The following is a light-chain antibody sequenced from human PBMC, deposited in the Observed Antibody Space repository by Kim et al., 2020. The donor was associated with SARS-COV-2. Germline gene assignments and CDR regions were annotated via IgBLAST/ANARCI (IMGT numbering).Light chain of an antibody. CDR3: CSYVGSSTFYV. J-gene: IGLJ1*01. V-gene: IGLV2-23*02. CDR2: EVS. Sequence: SITISCTGTSSDVGSYNLVSWYQQHPGKAPKLMIYEVSKRPSGVSNRFSGSKSGNTASLTISGLQAEDEADYYCCSYVGSSTFYVFGTGTKVTVL. CDR1: SSDVGSYNL.